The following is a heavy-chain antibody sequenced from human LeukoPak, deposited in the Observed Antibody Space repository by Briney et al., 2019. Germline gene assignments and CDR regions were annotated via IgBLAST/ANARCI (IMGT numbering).Heavy chain of an antibody. D-gene: IGHD7-27*01. Sequence: PSETLSLTCAVYGGSFSGYYWSWIRQPPGKGLEWIGEVNHSGSTNYNPSLKSRVTISVDTSKNLFSLDLYSVTAADTAVYYCASVAQTGILGRGYIDHWGQGILVTVSS. CDR2: VNHSGST. CDR3: ASVAQTGILGRGYIDH. CDR1: GGSFSGYY. V-gene: IGHV4-34*01. J-gene: IGHJ4*02.